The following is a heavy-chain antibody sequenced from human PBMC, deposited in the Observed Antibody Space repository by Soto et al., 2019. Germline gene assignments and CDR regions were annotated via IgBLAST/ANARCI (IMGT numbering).Heavy chain of an antibody. V-gene: IGHV3-30*18. CDR1: GFTFSSYG. CDR2: ISYDGSNK. CDR3: AKDFGEWSDFFYF. J-gene: IGHJ4*02. D-gene: IGHD3-10*01. Sequence: GGSLRLSCAASGFTFSSYGMHWVRQAPGKGLEWVAVISYDGSNKYYADSVKGRFTISRDNSKNTLYLQMNSLRAEDTAVYYCAKDFGEWSDFFYFWARGPLDPVSS.